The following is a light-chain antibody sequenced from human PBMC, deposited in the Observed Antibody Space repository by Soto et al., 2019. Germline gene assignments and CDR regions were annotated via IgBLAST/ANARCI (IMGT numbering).Light chain of an antibody. V-gene: IGKV3-11*01. J-gene: IGKJ5*01. CDR2: DGS. CDR3: QQRSDWPIT. CDR1: QSVSSY. Sequence: EIVMTQSPATLSVSPGESATLSCRASQSVSSYLAWYQQKPGQAPRLLIYDGSNRATGIPARFSGSGSGTDHTLTISTLEPEDSAVYYCQQRSDWPITFGQGTRREIK.